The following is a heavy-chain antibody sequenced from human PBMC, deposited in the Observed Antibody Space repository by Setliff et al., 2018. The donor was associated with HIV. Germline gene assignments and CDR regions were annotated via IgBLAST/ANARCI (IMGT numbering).Heavy chain of an antibody. CDR2: IYYTGST. CDR3: ARVESGNLGY. Sequence: KPSETLSLTCTVSGGSISSGGYYWSWIRQHPGKGLEWIGYIYYTGSTNYNPSLKSRVTISVVASKSHFSLKMTSVTAADSAIYYCARVESGNLGYWGRGTLVTVSS. D-gene: IGHD1-26*01. CDR1: GGSISSGGYY. J-gene: IGHJ4*02. V-gene: IGHV4-31*03.